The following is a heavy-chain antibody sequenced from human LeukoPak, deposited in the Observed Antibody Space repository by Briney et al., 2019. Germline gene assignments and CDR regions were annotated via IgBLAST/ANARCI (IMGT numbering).Heavy chain of an antibody. CDR3: ARGRTPGYYYGMDV. CDR2: ISNNGGYT. D-gene: IGHD4-23*01. V-gene: IGHV3-23*01. Sequence: GGSLRLSCAASGFTFSSSAMSWVRQAPGKGLEWVSAISNNGGYTYYADSVQGRFTISRDNSKSTLCLQMNSLRAEDTAVYYCARGRTPGYYYGMDVWGQGTTVTVSS. J-gene: IGHJ6*02. CDR1: GFTFSSSA.